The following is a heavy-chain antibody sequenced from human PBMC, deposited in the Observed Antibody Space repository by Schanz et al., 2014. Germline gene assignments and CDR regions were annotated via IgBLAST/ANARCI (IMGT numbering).Heavy chain of an antibody. J-gene: IGHJ4*02. CDR3: AKVAPAATCLDS. Sequence: VQLVESGGGVVQPGRSLRLSCAASGITLSGHGLHWVRQAPGKGLEWVSDISDSGDSPHYADSVKGRFTISRDNAKNSLFLQMNSLSAEDTAVYYCAKVAPAATCLDSWGLGTLVTVSS. V-gene: IGHV3-48*04. CDR1: GITLSGHG. CDR2: ISDSGDSP. D-gene: IGHD2-2*01.